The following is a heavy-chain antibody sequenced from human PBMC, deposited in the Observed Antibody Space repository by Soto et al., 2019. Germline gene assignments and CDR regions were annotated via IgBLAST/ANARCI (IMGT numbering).Heavy chain of an antibody. V-gene: IGHV3-74*01. CDR1: GFTFRTYW. CDR2: INNDGSST. CDR3: AMGTMDV. Sequence: GGSLRLSCAASGFTFRTYWMQWARQAPGKGLEWVSRINNDGSSTDYADSVKGRFTISRDNAKDTLYLQMNSLRAEDTATYYCAMGTMDVWGKGTTVTVS. D-gene: IGHD7-27*01. J-gene: IGHJ6*03.